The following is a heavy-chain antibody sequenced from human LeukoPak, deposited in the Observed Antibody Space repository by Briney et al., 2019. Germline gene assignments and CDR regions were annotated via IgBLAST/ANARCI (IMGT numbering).Heavy chain of an antibody. Sequence: ASVKVSCKASGYTFTSYDINWVRQATGQGLEWMGWMNPNSGNTGYAQKFQGRVTITRNTSISTAYMELSSLRSEDTAVYYCASIAVAGNWFDPWGQGTLVTVSS. D-gene: IGHD6-19*01. J-gene: IGHJ5*02. CDR3: ASIAVAGNWFDP. CDR1: GYTFTSYD. V-gene: IGHV1-8*03. CDR2: MNPNSGNT.